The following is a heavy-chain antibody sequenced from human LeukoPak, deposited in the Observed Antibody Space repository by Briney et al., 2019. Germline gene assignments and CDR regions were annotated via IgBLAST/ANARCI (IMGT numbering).Heavy chain of an antibody. Sequence: PSETLSLTCTVSGGSVSSGTYYWSWIRQPPGKGLEWIGYIYNTGSTNYNPSLKSRVTISLDTSKNQFSLKLSSVTAADTAVYYCARGGYCSSTSCSRFYGMDVWGQGTTVTVSS. V-gene: IGHV4-61*01. CDR2: IYNTGST. CDR3: ARGGYCSSTSCSRFYGMDV. CDR1: GGSVSSGTYY. D-gene: IGHD2-2*01. J-gene: IGHJ6*02.